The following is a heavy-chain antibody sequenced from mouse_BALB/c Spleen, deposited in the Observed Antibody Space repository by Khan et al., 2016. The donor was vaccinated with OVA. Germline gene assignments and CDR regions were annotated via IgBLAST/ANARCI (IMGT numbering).Heavy chain of an antibody. CDR1: GYTFTDYY. Sequence: QMQLEESGAELARPGASVTLSCKASGYTFTDYYINWMRQRTGQGLEWIGEIYPGSDNTYYNEKFKGKATLTADKSSSTAYMQLSSLTSEDSAVYFCAREWAAWFPYGGQGTLVTVSA. CDR2: IYPGSDNT. J-gene: IGHJ3*01. CDR3: AREWAAWFPY. V-gene: IGHV1-77*01.